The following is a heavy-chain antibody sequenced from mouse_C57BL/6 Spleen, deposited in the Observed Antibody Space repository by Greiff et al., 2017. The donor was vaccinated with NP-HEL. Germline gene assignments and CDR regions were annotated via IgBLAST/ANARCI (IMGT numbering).Heavy chain of an antibody. CDR1: GYTFTSYW. Sequence: QVQLQQPGAELVKPGASVKMSCKASGYTFTSYWITWVKQRPGQGLEWIGDIYPGSGSTNYNEKFKSKATLTVDTSSSTAYMQLSSLTSEDSAVYDCARGEITTVVDAMDYWGQGTSVTVSS. CDR2: IYPGSGST. CDR3: ARGEITTVVDAMDY. J-gene: IGHJ4*01. V-gene: IGHV1-55*01. D-gene: IGHD1-1*01.